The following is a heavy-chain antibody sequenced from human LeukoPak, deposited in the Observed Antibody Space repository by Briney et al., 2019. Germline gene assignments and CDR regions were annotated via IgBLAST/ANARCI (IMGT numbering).Heavy chain of an antibody. Sequence: ASVKVSCKASGYTFSRYYMHWVRQAPGQGLEWMGIINPSGGSTSYAQKFQGRVTMTRDTSTSTVYMELSSLRSEDTAVYYCARDGLPASYYYDSSGYYPPFDYWGQGTLVTVSS. D-gene: IGHD3-22*01. J-gene: IGHJ4*02. CDR1: GYTFSRYY. V-gene: IGHV1-46*01. CDR2: INPSGGST. CDR3: ARDGLPASYYYDSSGYYPPFDY.